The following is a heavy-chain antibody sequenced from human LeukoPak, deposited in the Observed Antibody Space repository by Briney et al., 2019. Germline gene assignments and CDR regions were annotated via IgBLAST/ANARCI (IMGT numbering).Heavy chain of an antibody. CDR3: VKDKGPMVRGDGMDA. CDR2: ISWNSGII. J-gene: IGHJ6*02. Sequence: PGRSLRLSCTVSGFTFDGHAMHWVRQAPGKGLEWVAGISWNSGIIAYADSVKGRFTISRDNAKNSLYLQMNSLRPEDTAMYYCVKDKGPMVRGDGMDAWGQGTAVTASS. CDR1: GFTFDGHA. V-gene: IGHV3-9*01. D-gene: IGHD3-10*01.